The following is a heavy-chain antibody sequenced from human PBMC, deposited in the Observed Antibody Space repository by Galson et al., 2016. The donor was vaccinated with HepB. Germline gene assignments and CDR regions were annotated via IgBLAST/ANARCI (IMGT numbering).Heavy chain of an antibody. CDR1: GEARSSGEG. D-gene: IGHD6-19*01. Sequence: ETLSLTCVVSGEARSSGEGWSWGSQPKGKGLERIGERDESGTTYYNTSLRRSVTVSKDKSNNHLSRRLESVTAADTAGYFCARHIAVSGTRGFDVWGQGTMVTVSS. CDR3: ARHIAVSGTRGFDV. J-gene: IGHJ3*01. V-gene: IGHV4/OR15-8*02. CDR2: RDESGTT.